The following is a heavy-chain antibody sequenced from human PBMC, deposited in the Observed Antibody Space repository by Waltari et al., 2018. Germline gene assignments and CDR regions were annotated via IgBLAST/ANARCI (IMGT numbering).Heavy chain of an antibody. J-gene: IGHJ3*02. Sequence: QVQLVQSGAEVKKPGSSVKVSCKASGGTFRSYAISWVRQPTGQGLEWMGRIIPIFGTANYAQKFQGRVTITADKSTSTAYMELSSLRSEDTAVYYCARDLRGDSSGWYDAFDIWGQGTMVTVSS. V-gene: IGHV1-69*08. CDR1: GGTFRSYA. D-gene: IGHD6-19*01. CDR3: ARDLRGDSSGWYDAFDI. CDR2: IIPIFGTA.